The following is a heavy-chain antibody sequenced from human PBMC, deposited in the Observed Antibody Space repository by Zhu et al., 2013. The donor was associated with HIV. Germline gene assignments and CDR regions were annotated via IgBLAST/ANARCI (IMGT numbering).Heavy chain of an antibody. CDR3: ARRLYYYDSSPAGWFDP. J-gene: IGHJ5*02. CDR1: GYSFTSYG. D-gene: IGHD3-22*01. CDR2: ISAYSGNT. V-gene: IGHV1-18*01. Sequence: QVQLVQSGAEVKKPGASVKVSCKASGYSFTSYGISWVRQAPGQGLEWMGWISAYSGNTNYAQKLQGRVIMTRDTSVSTVYMELSRLRSDDTAVYYCARRLYYYDSSPAGWFDPWGQGTLVTVSS.